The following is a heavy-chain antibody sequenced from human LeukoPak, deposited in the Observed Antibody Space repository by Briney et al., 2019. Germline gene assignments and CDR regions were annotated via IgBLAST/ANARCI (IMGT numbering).Heavy chain of an antibody. Sequence: GGSLRLSCAASGFTFRTYWMHWVRQARGQGLVWVSRISSDGSSTVYADSVKGRVTISRDNAKNSLYLQMNSLRAEDTAVYYCARDTFFYYDSSGYYATLDYWGRGTLVTVSS. D-gene: IGHD3-22*01. V-gene: IGHV3-74*01. CDR3: ARDTFFYYDSSGYYATLDY. CDR2: ISSDGSST. CDR1: GFTFRTYW. J-gene: IGHJ4*02.